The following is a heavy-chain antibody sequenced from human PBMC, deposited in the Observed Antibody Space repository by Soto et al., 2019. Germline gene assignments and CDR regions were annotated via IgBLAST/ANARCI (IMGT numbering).Heavy chain of an antibody. D-gene: IGHD3-22*01. CDR3: ARDRGELLYYYDSSGYSQGFEY. CDR1: VDSVSSNSAA. CDR2: TYYRSKWYN. V-gene: IGHV6-1*01. J-gene: IGHJ4*02. Sequence: PSQTLSLTCAISVDSVSSNSAAWNWIRQSPSRGLEWLGRTYYRSKWYNDYAVSVKSRITINPDTSKNQFSLQLNSVTPEDTAVYYCARDRGELLYYYDSSGYSQGFEYWGQGTLVTVSS.